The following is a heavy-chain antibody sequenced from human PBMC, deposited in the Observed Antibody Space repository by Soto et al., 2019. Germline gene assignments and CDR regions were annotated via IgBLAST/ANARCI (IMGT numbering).Heavy chain of an antibody. Sequence: SETLSLTCAVYGGSFSGYYWSWICQPPGKGLEWIGEINHSGSTNYNPSLKSRVTISVDTSKNQFSLKLSSVTAADTAVYYCARVLRGYSYGRAEYFQHWGQGTLVTVSS. V-gene: IGHV4-34*01. CDR2: INHSGST. CDR1: GGSFSGYY. CDR3: ARVLRGYSYGRAEYFQH. J-gene: IGHJ1*01. D-gene: IGHD5-18*01.